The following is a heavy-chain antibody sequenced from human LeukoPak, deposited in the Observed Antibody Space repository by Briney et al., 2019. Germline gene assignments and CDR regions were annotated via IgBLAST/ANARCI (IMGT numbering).Heavy chain of an antibody. D-gene: IGHD3-3*01. CDR2: ISHDGSNK. V-gene: IGHV3-30*12. Sequence: GGSLRLSCAASGFTFSSYGMHWVRQAPGKGLQWVALISHDGSNKYDADSAKGRFTISRDNSKNTLYLQMNSLRAEDTAVYYCARDQGTVFGYFTYWGQGTLVTVSS. J-gene: IGHJ4*02. CDR1: GFTFSSYG. CDR3: ARDQGTVFGYFTY.